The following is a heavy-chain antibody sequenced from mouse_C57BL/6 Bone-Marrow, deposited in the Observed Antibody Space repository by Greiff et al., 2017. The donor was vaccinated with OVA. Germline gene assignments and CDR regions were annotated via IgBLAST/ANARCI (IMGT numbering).Heavy chain of an antibody. J-gene: IGHJ1*03. Sequence: QVQLQQPGAELVKPGASVTLSCKASGYTFTSYWMHWVKQRPGQGLEWIGMIHPNSGSTNYNEKFKSKATLTVDKSSSTAYMQLSSLTSEDSAVYYCAKVDYYYGSCPYWYFDVWGTGTTVTVSS. CDR2: IHPNSGST. V-gene: IGHV1-64*01. D-gene: IGHD1-1*01. CDR1: GYTFTSYW. CDR3: AKVDYYYGSCPYWYFDV.